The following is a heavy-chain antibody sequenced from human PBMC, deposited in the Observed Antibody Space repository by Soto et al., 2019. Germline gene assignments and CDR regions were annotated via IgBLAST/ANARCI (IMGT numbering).Heavy chain of an antibody. J-gene: IGHJ4*02. V-gene: IGHV4-4*02. D-gene: IGHD1-26*01. Sequence: QVQLQESGPGLVKPSGTLSLTCAVSGGSISTSSWWSWVRQSPGKGLEWNGEIYHSGATNYNLSLKSRVTMSVDKSKNHFSLKLSSVTAADTALYYCARGGGPTTPHYPVAFWGPGLLVTVSS. CDR1: GGSISTSSW. CDR2: IYHSGAT. CDR3: ARGGGPTTPHYPVAF.